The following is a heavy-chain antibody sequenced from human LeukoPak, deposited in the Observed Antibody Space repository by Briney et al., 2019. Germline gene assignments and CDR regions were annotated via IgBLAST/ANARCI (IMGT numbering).Heavy chain of an antibody. D-gene: IGHD2-2*01. V-gene: IGHV1-8*03. CDR1: GYTFTSYD. J-gene: IGHJ5*02. Sequence: ASVKVSCYASGYTFTSYDINWVRQATGQGLEWMGWMNPNSGNTGYAQKFQGRVTITRNTSISTAYMELSSLRSEDTAVYYCARVPRRGDRFDPWGQGTLVTVSS. CDR3: ARVPRRGDRFDP. CDR2: MNPNSGNT.